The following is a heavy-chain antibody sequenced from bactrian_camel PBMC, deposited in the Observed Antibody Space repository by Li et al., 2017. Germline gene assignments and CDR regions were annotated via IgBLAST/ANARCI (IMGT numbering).Heavy chain of an antibody. J-gene: IGHJ4*01. CDR2: IFTPAAGT. Sequence: SCAASGYTFNTYSWFRQAPGKKREGDGFIFTPAAGTMYVDSVKGRFTISHDKAKKQVYLQMNSLKPEDTAIYYCAAAKGLPDLLRGGYLSARSYNYWGRGTQVTVS. CDR3: AAAKGLPDLLRGGYLSARSYNY. V-gene: IGHV3S64*01. D-gene: IGHD3*01. CDR1: GYTFNT.